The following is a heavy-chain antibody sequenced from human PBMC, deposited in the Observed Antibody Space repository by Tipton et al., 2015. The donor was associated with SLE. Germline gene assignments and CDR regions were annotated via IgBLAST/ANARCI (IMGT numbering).Heavy chain of an antibody. CDR3: ARASRTSGYSSRWFGPWDYFDY. Sequence: QLVQSGPEVKKPGESLRISCKGSGYSFTSYWISWVRQMPGKGLEWMGRIDPSDSYTNYSPSFQGHVTISADKSISTAYLQWSSLKASDTAMYYCARASRTSGYSSRWFGPWDYFDYWGQGTLVTVSS. V-gene: IGHV5-10-1*01. CDR2: IDPSDSYT. CDR1: GYSFTSYW. D-gene: IGHD6-13*01. J-gene: IGHJ4*02.